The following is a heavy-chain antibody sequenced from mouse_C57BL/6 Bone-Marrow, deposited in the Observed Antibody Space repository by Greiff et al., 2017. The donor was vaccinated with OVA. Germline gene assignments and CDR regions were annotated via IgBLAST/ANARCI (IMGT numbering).Heavy chain of an antibody. J-gene: IGHJ4*01. CDR3: ARILAFYAMDY. Sequence: VQLKESGPELVKPGASVKISCKASGYAFSSSWMNWVKQRPGKGLEWIGRIYPGDGDTNYNGKFKGKATLTADKSSSTAYMQLSSLTSEDSAVYFCARILAFYAMDYWGQGTSVTVSS. CDR1: GYAFSSSW. D-gene: IGHD1-1*01. V-gene: IGHV1-82*01. CDR2: IYPGDGDT.